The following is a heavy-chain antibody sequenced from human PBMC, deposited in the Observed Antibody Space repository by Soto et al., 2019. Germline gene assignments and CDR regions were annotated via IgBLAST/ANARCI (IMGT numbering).Heavy chain of an antibody. CDR1: GGTFSSYA. J-gene: IGHJ4*02. Sequence: QVQLVQSGAEVKKPGSSVKVSCKSSGGTFSSYAISWVRQAPGQGLEGRGGIIPIFGTGNYAQKCQGRVTITADESTSTAYMELRSVGSEDNSGYYCARRDYNESTGYYYAAFDYWGQGTLVTVSS. CDR2: IIPIFGTG. CDR3: ARRDYNESTGYYYAAFDY. V-gene: IGHV1-69*01. D-gene: IGHD3-22*01.